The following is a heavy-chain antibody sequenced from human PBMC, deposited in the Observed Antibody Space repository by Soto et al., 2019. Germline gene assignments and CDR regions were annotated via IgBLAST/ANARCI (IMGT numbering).Heavy chain of an antibody. CDR1: GDTFSSYA. CDR2: IIPIFGTA. D-gene: IGHD3-10*01. V-gene: IGHV1-69*13. Sequence: GASVKVSCKASGDTFSSYAISWVRQAPGQGLEWMGGIIPIFGTANYAQKFQGRVTITADESTSTAYMELSSLRSEDTAVYYCARRSPMVRGEGGYYYGMDVWGQGTTVTVSS. CDR3: ARRSPMVRGEGGYYYGMDV. J-gene: IGHJ6*02.